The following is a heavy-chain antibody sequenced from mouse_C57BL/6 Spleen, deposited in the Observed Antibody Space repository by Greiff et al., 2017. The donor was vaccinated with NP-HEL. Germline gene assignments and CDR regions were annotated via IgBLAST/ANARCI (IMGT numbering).Heavy chain of an antibody. V-gene: IGHV1-78*01. Sequence: QVQLQQPDAELVKPGASVKMSCKASGYTFTDHTIHWMKQRPEQGLEWIGYIDPRDGSTKYNEKFKGKATLTADKSSSTAYMQLNSLTSEDSAVYFCARCDSSGYLYYFEYRGTGTTLTVSS. D-gene: IGHD3-2*02. CDR3: ARCDSSGYLYYFEY. CDR1: GYTFTDHT. J-gene: IGHJ2*01. CDR2: IDPRDGST.